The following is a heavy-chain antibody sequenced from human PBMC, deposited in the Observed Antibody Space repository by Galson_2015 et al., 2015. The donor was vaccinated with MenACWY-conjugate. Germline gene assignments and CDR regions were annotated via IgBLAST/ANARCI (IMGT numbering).Heavy chain of an antibody. CDR2: ISSSSSYT. D-gene: IGHD6-13*01. J-gene: IGHJ6*02. CDR1: GFTFSDYY. CDR3: ARDWSSSSWPYYYYYGMDV. Sequence: SLRLSCAASGFTFSDYYMSWIRQAPGKGLEWVSYISSSSSYTNYADSVKGRFTISRDNAKNSLYLQMNSLRAEDTAVYYCARDWSSSSWPYYYYYGMDVWGQGTTVTVSS. V-gene: IGHV3-11*06.